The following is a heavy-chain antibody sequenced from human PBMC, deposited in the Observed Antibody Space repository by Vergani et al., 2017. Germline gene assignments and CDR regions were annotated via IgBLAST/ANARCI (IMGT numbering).Heavy chain of an antibody. CDR1: GYTFTSYG. CDR2: ISAYNGNT. J-gene: IGHJ5*02. V-gene: IGHV1-18*01. CDR3: ARVANSNYVGEHWFDP. Sequence: QVQLVQSGAEVKKPGASVKVFCKASGYTFTSYGISWVRQAPGQGLEWMGWISAYNGNTNYAQKLQGRVTMTTDTSTSTAYMALRSLRSDDTAVYYCARVANSNYVGEHWFDPWGQGTLVTVSS. D-gene: IGHD4-11*01.